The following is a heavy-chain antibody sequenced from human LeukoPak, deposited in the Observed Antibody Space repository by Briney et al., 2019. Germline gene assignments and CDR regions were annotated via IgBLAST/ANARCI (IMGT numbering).Heavy chain of an antibody. CDR3: ARFTSGSGSNDYFDF. CDR2: ISYSSSHI. J-gene: IGHJ4*02. D-gene: IGHD3-10*01. Sequence: GGSLRLSCAVSGFTFSDYGMNWVRQAPGKGLEWVSFISYSSSHIYYADSVKGRFTISRDNAKNSVYPQMNSLRAEDTAVYYCARFTSGSGSNDYFDFWGQGILVTVSS. CDR1: GFTFSDYG. V-gene: IGHV3-21*01.